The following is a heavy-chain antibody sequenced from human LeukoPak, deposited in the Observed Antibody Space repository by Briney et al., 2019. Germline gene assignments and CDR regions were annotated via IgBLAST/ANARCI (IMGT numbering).Heavy chain of an antibody. CDR3: GGSEYRSSWYVPY. V-gene: IGHV3-23*01. CDR1: GFTFSSCA. J-gene: IGHJ4*02. D-gene: IGHD6-13*01. CDR2: ISDSGGSK. Sequence: PGGSLRLSCAASGFTFSSCAMTWVRQAPGKGLEWVSVISDSGGSKYYPDSVKGRFTISRDNSKNTLYLQMNSLRAEDRAEYFCGGSEYRSSWYVPYSGQGTVVTVSS.